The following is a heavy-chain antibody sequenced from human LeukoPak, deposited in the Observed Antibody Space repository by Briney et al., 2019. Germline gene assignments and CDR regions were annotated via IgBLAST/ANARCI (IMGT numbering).Heavy chain of an antibody. CDR1: GFTFEDYD. CDR2: IKWNGGST. CDR3: ERDGVGLDI. Sequence: SGGSLRLSCAASGFTFEDYDMSWVRQAPGKGLEWVSGIKWNGGSTGYADSVKGRFTISRDNAQTSVYLQMNSLRAEDTAFYYCERDGVGLDIWGQGTMVSVSS. J-gene: IGHJ3*02. D-gene: IGHD2-8*01. V-gene: IGHV3-20*04.